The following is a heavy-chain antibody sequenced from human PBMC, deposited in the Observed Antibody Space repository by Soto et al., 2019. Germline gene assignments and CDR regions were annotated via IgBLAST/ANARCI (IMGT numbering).Heavy chain of an antibody. CDR2: INQDGSGG. CDR3: ASRGSLGIHFDP. Sequence: LRLSCAASGSSLSSYWMSWVRQAPGKGLEWVGNINQDGSGGYYVDSLKGRFTISRDNGKNSLFLQMNNLRAEDTAVYYCASRGSLGIHFDPWGQVTLFTVS. CDR1: GSSLSSYW. V-gene: IGHV3-7*01. D-gene: IGHD3-16*01. J-gene: IGHJ5*02.